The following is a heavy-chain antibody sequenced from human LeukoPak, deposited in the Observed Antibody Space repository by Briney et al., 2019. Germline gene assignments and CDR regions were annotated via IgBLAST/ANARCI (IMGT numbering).Heavy chain of an antibody. CDR3: AKSPTTVTTRYFDY. Sequence: GGSLRLSCAASGFTFSSYAMSGVRQAPGKGGEGVSAISGSGGSTYYADSVKRRFTISRDNSKNTLYLQMNSLRAQDTAVYYCAKSPTTVTTRYFDYWGQGTLVTVSS. CDR2: ISGSGGST. D-gene: IGHD4-17*01. CDR1: GFTFSSYA. V-gene: IGHV3-23*01. J-gene: IGHJ4*02.